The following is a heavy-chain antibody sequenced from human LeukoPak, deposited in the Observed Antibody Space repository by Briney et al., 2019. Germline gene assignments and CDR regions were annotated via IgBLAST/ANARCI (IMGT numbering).Heavy chain of an antibody. D-gene: IGHD6-19*01. Sequence: SETLSLTRTVSGGSISSSSYYWSWIRQPPGKGLEWIGEINHSGSTNYNPSLKSRVTISVDTSKNQFSLKLSSVTAADTAVYYCARHCSSSGWYFFDYWGRRTLVTVSS. CDR1: GGSISSSSYY. CDR2: INHSGST. V-gene: IGHV4-39*01. J-gene: IGHJ4*02. CDR3: ARHCSSSGWYFFDY.